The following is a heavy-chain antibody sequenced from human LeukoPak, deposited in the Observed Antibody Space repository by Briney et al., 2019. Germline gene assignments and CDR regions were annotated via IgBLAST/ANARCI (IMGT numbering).Heavy chain of an antibody. J-gene: IGHJ4*02. D-gene: IGHD6-19*01. V-gene: IGHV3-23*01. CDR3: AKGPFTSQWLAQFDY. CDR1: GFTFSSYA. Sequence: GGSLRLSCAASGFTFSSYAMSWVRQAPGKGLEWVSAISGSGGSTYYADSVKGRFTISRGNSKNTLYLRMNSLRAEDTAVYYCAKGPFTSQWLAQFDYWGQGTLVTVSS. CDR2: ISGSGGST.